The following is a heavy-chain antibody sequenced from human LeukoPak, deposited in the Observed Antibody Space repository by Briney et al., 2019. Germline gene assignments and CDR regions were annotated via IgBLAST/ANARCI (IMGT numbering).Heavy chain of an antibody. V-gene: IGHV3-23*01. J-gene: IGHJ4*02. CDR3: AKHRGDYSGWYGDY. CDR1: GFTFSSYA. CDR2: ISGSGGST. Sequence: GGSLRLSCAASGFTFSSYAMSWVRQAPGKGLEWVSAISGSGGSTYYADSVKGRFTISRDNSKNTLYLQMNSLRAEDTAVYYCAKHRGDYSGWYGDYWGQGTLVTVSS. D-gene: IGHD6-19*01.